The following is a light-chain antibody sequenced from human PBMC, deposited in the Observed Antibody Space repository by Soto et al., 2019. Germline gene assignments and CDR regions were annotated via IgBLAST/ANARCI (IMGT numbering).Light chain of an antibody. CDR3: QQYNNWPPTWT. CDR1: QSVSSY. V-gene: IGKV3D-15*01. CDR2: GAS. J-gene: IGKJ1*01. Sequence: EIVLTQSPATLSLSPGERATLSCRASQSVSSYLAWYQQKPGQAPRLLIFGASKRATGIPDRFSGSGSGTEFTLTISSLQSEDFAVYYCQQYNNWPPTWTFGQGTKVDIK.